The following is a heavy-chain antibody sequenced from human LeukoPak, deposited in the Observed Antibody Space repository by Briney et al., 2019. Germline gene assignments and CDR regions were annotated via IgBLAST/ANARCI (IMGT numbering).Heavy chain of an antibody. Sequence: PSETLSLTCAVYGGSFSGYYWSWIRQPPGKGLEWIGEINHSGSTNYNPSLKSRVTISVDTSKNQFSLKLSSVTAADTAVYYCARGVLRYFDRLSHRWFDPWGQGTLVTVSS. D-gene: IGHD3-9*01. CDR3: ARGVLRYFDRLSHRWFDP. CDR2: INHSGST. J-gene: IGHJ5*02. CDR1: GGSFSGYY. V-gene: IGHV4-34*01.